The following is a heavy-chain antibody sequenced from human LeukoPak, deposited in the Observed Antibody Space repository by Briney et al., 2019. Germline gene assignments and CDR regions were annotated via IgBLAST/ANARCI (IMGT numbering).Heavy chain of an antibody. D-gene: IGHD2-2*01. CDR2: IRYDGSNK. V-gene: IGHV3-30*02. CDR1: GFTFSSYG. CDR3: AKSDIVVVPAAAYFDY. Sequence: PGGSLRLSCAASGFTFSSYGMHWVRQAPGKGLEWVAFIRYDGSNKYYADSVKGRFTISRDNSKNTLYLQMNSLRAEDTAVYYCAKSDIVVVPAAAYFDYWGQGTLVTVSS. J-gene: IGHJ4*02.